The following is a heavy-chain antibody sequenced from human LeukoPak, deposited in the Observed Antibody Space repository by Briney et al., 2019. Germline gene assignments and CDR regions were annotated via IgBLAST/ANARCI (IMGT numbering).Heavy chain of an antibody. D-gene: IGHD2-2*01. J-gene: IGHJ6*04. Sequence: SETLSLTCTVSGGSISSSSYYWGWIRHPPGMGLEWIGCIFYTGSTYYSPSLKSRLNISIDTSKNQFSLNLKYATAADTAVYYCARTVAGCSSSSCSSPLDVWGKGTTVTVSS. CDR1: GGSISSSSYY. CDR2: IFYTGST. CDR3: ARTVAGCSSSSCSSPLDV. V-gene: IGHV4-30-4*08.